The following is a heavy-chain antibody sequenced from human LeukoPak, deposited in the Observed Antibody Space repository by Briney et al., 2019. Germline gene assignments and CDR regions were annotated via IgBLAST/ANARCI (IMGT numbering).Heavy chain of an antibody. V-gene: IGHV3-49*04. CDR3: TREYRRAGARPGYMDV. J-gene: IGHJ6*03. D-gene: IGHD6-6*01. Sequence: GGSLRLSCTASGFTFGDYAMSWVRQAPGKGLEWVGFIRSKAYGGTTEYAASVKGRFTISRDDSKSIAYLQMNSLKTEDTAVYYCTREYRRAGARPGYMDVWGKGTTVTVSS. CDR2: IRSKAYGGTT. CDR1: GFTFGDYA.